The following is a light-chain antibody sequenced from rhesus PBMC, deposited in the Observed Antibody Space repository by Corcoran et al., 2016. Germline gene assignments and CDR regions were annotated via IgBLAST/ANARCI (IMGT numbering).Light chain of an antibody. CDR2: RAS. CDR1: QSISRW. Sequence: DIQMTQSPSSLSASVGDTVTITCRARQSISRWLDWYQQKPGKAPKLLIYRASSLQSGVPSRFSGGGSGTDFSFTITALQPEDFATFYCLQYVSIPYTFGQGTKVEIK. V-gene: IGKV1-22*01. J-gene: IGKJ2*01. CDR3: LQYVSIPYT.